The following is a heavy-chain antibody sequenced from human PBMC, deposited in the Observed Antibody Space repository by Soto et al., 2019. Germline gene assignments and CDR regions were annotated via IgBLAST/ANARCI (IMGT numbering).Heavy chain of an antibody. CDR1: GYIFTSYW. J-gene: IGHJ6*02. Sequence: PGESLKISCKGSGYIFTSYWIGWVRQMPGKGLEWMGIIYPGDSDTRYSPSFQGQVTISADKSISTAYLQWSSLKASDTAMYFCASPRYCTSRSGPQHYYYYAMDVWGQGTTVTVSS. V-gene: IGHV5-51*01. CDR3: ASPRYCTSRSGPQHYYYYAMDV. D-gene: IGHD2-2*01. CDR2: IYPGDSDT.